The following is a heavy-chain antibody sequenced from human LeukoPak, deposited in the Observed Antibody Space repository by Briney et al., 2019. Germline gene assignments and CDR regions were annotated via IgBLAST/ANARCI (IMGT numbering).Heavy chain of an antibody. D-gene: IGHD3-22*01. CDR1: GYTFTSYG. Sequence: ASVKVSCKGSGYTFTSYGISLARQAPGQGLELMGWVSAFNGYTNYAQKFQGRGTMSTYTSTDTAYMELRSQRSDNKAVYYCARTFHYYYDDRGSSPPLDYYYGTDVWGLGTTVTVSS. J-gene: IGHJ6*02. CDR3: ARTFHYYYDDRGSSPPLDYYYGTDV. V-gene: IGHV1-18*01. CDR2: VSAFNGYT.